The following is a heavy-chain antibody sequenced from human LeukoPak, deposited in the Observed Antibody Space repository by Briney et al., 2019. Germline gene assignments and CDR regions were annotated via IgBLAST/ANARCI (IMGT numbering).Heavy chain of an antibody. Sequence: ASVKVSCKVSGYTLTELSMHWVRQAPGKGLEWMGGFDPEDGETIYAQMFQGRVTMTEDTSTDTAYMELSSLRSEDTAVYYCATSIAAAYDAFDIWGQGTMVTVSS. CDR3: ATSIAAAYDAFDI. D-gene: IGHD6-13*01. CDR2: FDPEDGET. J-gene: IGHJ3*02. V-gene: IGHV1-24*01. CDR1: GYTLTELS.